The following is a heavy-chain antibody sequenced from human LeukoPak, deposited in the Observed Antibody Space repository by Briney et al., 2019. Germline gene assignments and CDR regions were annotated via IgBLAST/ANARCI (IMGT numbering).Heavy chain of an antibody. V-gene: IGHV1-18*01. CDR1: GYTFTSYG. CDR3: ARDTKRSRARWENLGIDP. Sequence: ASVKVSCKASGYTFTSYGISWVRQAPGQGLEWMGWISAYNGNTNYAQKLQGRVTMTTDTSTSTAYMELRSLRADDTAVYYCARDTKRSRARWENLGIDPWGQGTLVTVSS. D-gene: IGHD3-16*01. CDR2: ISAYNGNT. J-gene: IGHJ5*02.